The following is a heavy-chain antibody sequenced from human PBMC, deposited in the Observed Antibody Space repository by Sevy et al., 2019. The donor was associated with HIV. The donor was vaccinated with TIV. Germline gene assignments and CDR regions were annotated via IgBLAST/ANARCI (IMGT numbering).Heavy chain of an antibody. CDR2: IYYSGST. D-gene: IGHD3-22*01. J-gene: IGHJ4*02. V-gene: IGHV4-39*01. CDR3: ARLPDSSGYYYYFDY. CDR1: GGSISSSSYY. Sequence: SETLSLTCTVSGGSISSSSYYWGWIRQPPGKGLEWIGSIYYSGSTYYNPSLKSRVTISVDTSKNQFSLKLGSVTAADTAVYYCARLPDSSGYYYYFDYWGQGTLVTVSS.